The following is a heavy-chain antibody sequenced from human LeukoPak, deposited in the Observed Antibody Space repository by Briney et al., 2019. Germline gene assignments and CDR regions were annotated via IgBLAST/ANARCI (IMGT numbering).Heavy chain of an antibody. V-gene: IGHV3-53*01. CDR2: IYSGGST. J-gene: IGHJ4*02. D-gene: IGHD3-3*01. CDR3: ARHNDFWSGYDY. Sequence: PGGSLRLSCAASGFTVSSNYMSWVRQAPGKGLEWVSVIYSGGSTYYADSVKGRFTISRDKSKNTLYLQMNSLRAEDTAVYYCARHNDFWSGYDYWGQGTLVTVSS. CDR1: GFTVSSNY.